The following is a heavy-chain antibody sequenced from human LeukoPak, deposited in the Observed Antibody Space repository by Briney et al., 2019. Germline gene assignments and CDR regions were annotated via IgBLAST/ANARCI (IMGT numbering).Heavy chain of an antibody. Sequence: GASVKVSCKASGYTFTSYGISWVRQAPGQGLEWMGWMNPNSGNTGYAQKFQGRVTITRNTSISTAYMELSSQRSEDTAVYYCARGGVHVHGYMDVWGKGATVTVSS. CDR3: ARGGVHVHGYMDV. D-gene: IGHD2-8*01. J-gene: IGHJ6*03. CDR1: GYTFTSYG. CDR2: MNPNSGNT. V-gene: IGHV1-8*03.